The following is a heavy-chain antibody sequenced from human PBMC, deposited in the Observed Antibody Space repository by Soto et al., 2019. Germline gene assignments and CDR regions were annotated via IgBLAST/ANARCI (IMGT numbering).Heavy chain of an antibody. D-gene: IGHD3-22*01. CDR1: GGSISSYY. CDR3: ARDGYYYDSSGYQRVYYFDY. V-gene: IGHV4-59*01. CDR2: IFYRGST. Sequence: QVQLQESGPGLVKPSETLSLTCTVSGGSISSYYWSWIRQPPGKGLEWIGYIFYRGSTNYNPSLKSRVTISVDTSKNQFSLRLSSVTAADTAVYYCARDGYYYDSSGYQRVYYFDYWGQGTLVTVSS. J-gene: IGHJ4*02.